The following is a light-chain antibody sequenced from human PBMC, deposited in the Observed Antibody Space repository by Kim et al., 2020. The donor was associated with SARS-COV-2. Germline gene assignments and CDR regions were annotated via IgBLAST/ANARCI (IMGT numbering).Light chain of an antibody. J-gene: IGKJ2*01. CDR3: QHYDNFPYT. V-gene: IGKV1-33*01. CDR2: DAS. Sequence: DIQMTQSPSSLSASVGDRVTITFQASQDITNFLNWYQQRPGKAPKLLMYDASILESGVPSRFSGSGYGTHFILTINDLQPEDIATYYCQHYDNFPYTFGPGTKLEI. CDR1: QDITNF.